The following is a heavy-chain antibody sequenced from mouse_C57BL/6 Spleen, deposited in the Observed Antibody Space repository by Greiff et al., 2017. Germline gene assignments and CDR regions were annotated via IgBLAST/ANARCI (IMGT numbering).Heavy chain of an antibody. CDR2: IDPSDSYT. CDR1: GYTFTSYW. CDR3: ARSDSLFDY. Sequence: QVQLQQPGAELVRPGTSVKLSCKASGYTFTSYWMHWVKQRPGQGLEWIGVIDPSDSYTNYNQKFKGKATLTVDTSSSTAYMQLSSLTSEDSAVYYCARSDSLFDYWGQGTTLTVSS. J-gene: IGHJ2*01. V-gene: IGHV1-59*01.